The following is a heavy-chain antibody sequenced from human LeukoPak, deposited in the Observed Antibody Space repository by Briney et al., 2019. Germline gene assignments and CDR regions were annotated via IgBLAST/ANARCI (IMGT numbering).Heavy chain of an antibody. D-gene: IGHD5-18*01. CDR3: ALYSYGDDAFDI. Sequence: GGSLRLSCAASGFTFSSYGMHWVRQAPGKGLEWVAVISYDGSNKYYADSVKGRFTISRDNSKNTLYLQMNSLRADDTAVYYCALYSYGDDAFDIWGQGKMVTVSS. V-gene: IGHV3-30*03. J-gene: IGHJ3*02. CDR1: GFTFSSYG. CDR2: ISYDGSNK.